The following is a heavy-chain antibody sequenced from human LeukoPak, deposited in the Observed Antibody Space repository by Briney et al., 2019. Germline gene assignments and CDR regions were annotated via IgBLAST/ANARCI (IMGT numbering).Heavy chain of an antibody. CDR1: GYSFNTNW. V-gene: IGHV5-51*01. D-gene: IGHD2-15*01. CDR3: ARRGSLDWVDP. J-gene: IGHJ5*02. CDR2: IYPGDSDT. Sequence: GESLKISCKGSGYSFNTNWIGWVRQMPGKGLEWMGIIYPGDSDTRYSPSFQGQVTISADKSISTAYLQWSSLKASDTAMYYCARRGSLDWVDPWGQGTLVTVSS.